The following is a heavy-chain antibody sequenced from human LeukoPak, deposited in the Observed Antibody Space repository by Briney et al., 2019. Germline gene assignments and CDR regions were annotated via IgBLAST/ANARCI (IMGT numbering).Heavy chain of an antibody. CDR3: ARIYYYGSEYYFDY. CDR1: GGPISSYY. CDR2: IYYSGST. J-gene: IGHJ4*02. V-gene: IGHV4-59*01. Sequence: SETLSLTRTVSGGPISSYYWSWIRQPPGKGLEWIGYIYYSGSTNYNPSLKSRVTISVDTSKNQFSLKLSSVTAADTAAYYCARIYYYGSEYYFDYWGQGTLVTVSS. D-gene: IGHD3-10*01.